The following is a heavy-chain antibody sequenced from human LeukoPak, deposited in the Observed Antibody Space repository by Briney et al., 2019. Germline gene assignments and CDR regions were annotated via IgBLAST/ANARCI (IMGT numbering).Heavy chain of an antibody. V-gene: IGHV3-23*01. CDR2: ISGSARNT. J-gene: IGHJ4*02. CDR3: AKREGDNSGPLEN. Sequence: GGSLRLSCATSGLTFSRHGMSWVRQAPGRGLEWVSGISGSARNTYYVDSVKGRFTISRDNFNSILYLQMNSLRAEDTALYYCAKREGDNSGPLENWGQGTLVTVSS. D-gene: IGHD4-23*01. CDR1: GLTFSRHG.